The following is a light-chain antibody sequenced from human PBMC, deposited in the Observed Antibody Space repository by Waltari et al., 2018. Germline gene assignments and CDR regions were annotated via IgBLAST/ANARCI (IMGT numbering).Light chain of an antibody. Sequence: IVLTQSPAPLSLSPGERATLPCRASQSVSSYLAWYQQKPGQAPRLLLYDASNRATGIPARFSGSGSGTDFTLTISSLEPEDVAVYYCQQRSNWPITFGQGTRLEIK. J-gene: IGKJ5*01. CDR1: QSVSSY. CDR3: QQRSNWPIT. CDR2: DAS. V-gene: IGKV3-11*01.